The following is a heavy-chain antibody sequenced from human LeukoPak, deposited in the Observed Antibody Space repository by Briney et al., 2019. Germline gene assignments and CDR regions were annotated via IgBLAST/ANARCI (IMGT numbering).Heavy chain of an antibody. Sequence: PGGSLRLSCAASGFTVSSNYMSWVRQAPGKGLEWVSVIYSGGSTYYADSVKGRFTISRDNSKNTLYLQMNSLRAEDTAVYYCARGNGSGKYYFDYWGQGTLVTVSS. V-gene: IGHV3-66*02. CDR1: GFTVSSNY. CDR2: IYSGGST. J-gene: IGHJ4*02. CDR3: ARGNGSGKYYFDY. D-gene: IGHD3-10*01.